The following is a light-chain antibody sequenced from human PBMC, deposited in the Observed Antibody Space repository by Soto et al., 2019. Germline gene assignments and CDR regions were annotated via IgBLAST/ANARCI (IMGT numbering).Light chain of an antibody. Sequence: DSQMTQPPSSVSASVGDRVTITCRASQDINSRLAWYQQKPGKAPKLLIYFAFNLEGGVPSRFIGSGYGPDFTFTITRLQPEDFATYYCQQADSLPRTFGGGAKVEIK. CDR3: QQADSLPRT. J-gene: IGKJ4*01. V-gene: IGKV1-12*01. CDR2: FAF. CDR1: QDINSR.